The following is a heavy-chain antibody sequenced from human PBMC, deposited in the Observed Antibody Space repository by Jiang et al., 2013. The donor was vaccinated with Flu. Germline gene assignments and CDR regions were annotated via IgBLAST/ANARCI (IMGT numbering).Heavy chain of an antibody. D-gene: IGHD1-1*01. CDR1: GYTFTSYD. CDR2: MNPNSGNT. Sequence: GAEVKKPGASVKVSCKASGYTFTSYDINWVRQATGQGLEWMGWMNPNSGNTGYAQKFQGRVTMTRNTSISTAYMELSSLRSEDTAVYYCARGLGGRRTRRYAFDIWGQGTMVTVSS. CDR3: ARGLGGRRTRRYAFDI. J-gene: IGHJ3*02. V-gene: IGHV1-8*01.